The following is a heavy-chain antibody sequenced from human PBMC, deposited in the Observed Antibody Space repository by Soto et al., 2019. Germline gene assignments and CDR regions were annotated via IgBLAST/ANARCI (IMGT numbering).Heavy chain of an antibody. V-gene: IGHV4-39*01. J-gene: IGHJ6*02. CDR3: ARQSVPVRYYGMDV. Sequence: SETLSLTCTVSGGSISSSSYYWGWIRQPPGKGLEWIGSIYYSGSTYYNPSLKSRVTISVDTSKNQFSLKLSSVTAADTAVYYCARQSVPVRYYGMDVWGQGTTVTVSS. CDR2: IYYSGST. CDR1: GGSISSSSYY.